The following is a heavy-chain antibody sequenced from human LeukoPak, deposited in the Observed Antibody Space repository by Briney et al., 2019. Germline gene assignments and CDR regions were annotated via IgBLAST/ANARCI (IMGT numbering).Heavy chain of an antibody. D-gene: IGHD5-24*01. CDR3: ARGRGDGYNYFDY. CDR1: GGSFSGYY. V-gene: IGHV4-34*01. J-gene: IGHJ4*02. CDR2: INHSGST. Sequence: SETLSLTCAVYGGSFSGYYWSWIRQPPGKGLEWIGEINHSGSTNYNPSLKSRVTISVDTSKNQFSLKLSSVAAADTAVYYCARGRGDGYNYFDYWGQGTLVTVSS.